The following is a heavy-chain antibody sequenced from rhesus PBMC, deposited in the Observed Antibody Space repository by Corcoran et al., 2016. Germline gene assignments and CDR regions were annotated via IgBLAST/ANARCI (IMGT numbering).Heavy chain of an antibody. J-gene: IGHJ4*01. Sequence: QLQLQESGPGLVKPSETLSVTCAVSGGSISSSYWSWIRQAPGKGLEGMGYIYGSGSSTNYNPSLKVPVTLSVHTSKYQLSLKLSSVTAADTAVYYCASSAQQRLVSFDYWGQGVLVTVSS. V-gene: IGHV4-169*02. CDR3: ASSAQQRLVSFDY. CDR1: GGSISSSY. CDR2: IYGSGSST. D-gene: IGHD6S26*01.